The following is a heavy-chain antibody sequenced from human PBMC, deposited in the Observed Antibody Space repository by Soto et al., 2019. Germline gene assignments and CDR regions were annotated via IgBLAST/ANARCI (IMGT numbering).Heavy chain of an antibody. Sequence: SSETLSLTCAVYGGSFSGYYWSWIRQPPGKGLEWIGEINHSGSTNYNPSLKSRVAISVDTSKNQFSLKLSSVTAADTAVYYCARGDYGDSFWGQGTLVTVSS. CDR1: GGSFSGYY. CDR2: INHSGST. D-gene: IGHD4-17*01. V-gene: IGHV4-34*01. CDR3: ARGDYGDSF. J-gene: IGHJ4*02.